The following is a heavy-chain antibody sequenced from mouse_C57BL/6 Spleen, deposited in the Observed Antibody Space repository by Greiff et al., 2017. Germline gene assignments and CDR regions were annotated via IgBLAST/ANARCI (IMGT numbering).Heavy chain of an antibody. CDR3: ARKGIYDGYYPFAY. D-gene: IGHD2-3*01. CDR2: IYPGDGDT. J-gene: IGHJ3*01. CDR1: GYAFSSSW. V-gene: IGHV1-82*01. Sequence: VQLQQSGPELVKPGASVKISCKASGYAFSSSWMNWVKQRPGKGLEWIGRIYPGDGDTNYNGKFKGKATLTADKSSSTAYMQLSSLTSEDSAVYFCARKGIYDGYYPFAYWGQGTLVTVSA.